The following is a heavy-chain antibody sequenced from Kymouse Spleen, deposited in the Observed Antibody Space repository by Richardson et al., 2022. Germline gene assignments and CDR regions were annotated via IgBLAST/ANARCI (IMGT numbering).Heavy chain of an antibody. Sequence: EVQLVESGGGLVQPGRSLRLSCAASGFTFDDYAMHWVRQAPGKGLEWVSGISWNSGSIGYADSVKGRFTISRDNAKNSLYLQMNSLRAEDTALYYCAKDKGWNYDYYYYGMDVWGQGTTVTVSS. D-gene: IGHD1-7*01. CDR1: GFTFDDYA. CDR3: AKDKGWNYDYYYYGMDV. J-gene: IGHJ6*02. CDR2: ISWNSGSI. V-gene: IGHV3-9*01.